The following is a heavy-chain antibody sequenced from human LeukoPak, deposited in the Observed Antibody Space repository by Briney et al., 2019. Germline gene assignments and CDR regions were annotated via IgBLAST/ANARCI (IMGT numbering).Heavy chain of an antibody. CDR3: ARAELSRPKASLGNRGYSYGYSY. V-gene: IGHV3-48*04. D-gene: IGHD5-18*01. CDR2: ISSSSSTI. J-gene: IGHJ4*02. Sequence: GGSLRLSCAASGFTFSSYSMNWVRQAPGKGLEWVSYISSSSSTIYYADSVKGRFTISRDNAKNSLYLQMNSLRAEDTAVYYCARAELSRPKASLGNRGYSYGYSYWGQGTLVTVSS. CDR1: GFTFSSYS.